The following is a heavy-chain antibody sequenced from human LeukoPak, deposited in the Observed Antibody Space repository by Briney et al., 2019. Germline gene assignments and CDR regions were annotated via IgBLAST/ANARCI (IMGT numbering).Heavy chain of an antibody. Sequence: GGSLRLSCAASGFTFSNYAMSWVRQAPGKGLEWVSAISGSGGSTYYADSVKGRFTISRDNSKNTLYLQMNSLRAEDTAVYYCAKGKYYYGSGSYPSAYYFDYWGQGTLVTVSS. CDR2: ISGSGGST. CDR3: AKGKYYYGSGSYPSAYYFDY. D-gene: IGHD3-10*01. J-gene: IGHJ4*02. CDR1: GFTFSNYA. V-gene: IGHV3-23*01.